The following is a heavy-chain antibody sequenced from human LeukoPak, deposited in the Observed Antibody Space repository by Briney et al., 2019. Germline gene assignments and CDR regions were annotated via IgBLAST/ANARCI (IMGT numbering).Heavy chain of an antibody. CDR1: GFTFSSYG. Sequence: PGRSLRLSCAASGFTFSSYGMHWVRQAPGKGLEWVAVISYDGSNKYYADSVKGRFTISRDNSKNTLYLQMNSLRAEDTAVYYCAKGSMIVVVTPFDYWGQGTLVTVSS. CDR2: ISYDGSNK. V-gene: IGHV3-30*18. D-gene: IGHD3-22*01. CDR3: AKGSMIVVVTPFDY. J-gene: IGHJ4*02.